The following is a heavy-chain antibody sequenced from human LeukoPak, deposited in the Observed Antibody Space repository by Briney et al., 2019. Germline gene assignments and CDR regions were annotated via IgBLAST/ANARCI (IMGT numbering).Heavy chain of an antibody. CDR2: INPNSGGT. V-gene: IGHV1-2*02. J-gene: IGHJ4*02. CDR1: GYTFNGYY. CDR3: ARNKEGKSLDY. Sequence: ASVKVSCKASGYTFNGYYIHWVRQAPGQGLEWMGWINPNSGGTNYAQKFQGRVTMTRDTSISTAYMELSRLRFDDTAVYYCARNKEGKSLDYWGQGTLVTVSS.